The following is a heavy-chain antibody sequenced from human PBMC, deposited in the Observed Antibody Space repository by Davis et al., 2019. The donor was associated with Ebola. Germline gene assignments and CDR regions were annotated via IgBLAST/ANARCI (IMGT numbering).Heavy chain of an antibody. V-gene: IGHV4-61*01. J-gene: IGHJ5*02. Sequence: SETLSLTCTVSGGSVSSGSYYWSWIRQPPGKGLEWIGYIYYSGSTNYNPSLKSRVTISVDTSKNQFSLKLSSVTAADTAVYYCASSEYSSSWSNWFDPWGQGTLVTVSS. CDR2: IYYSGST. CDR3: ASSEYSSSWSNWFDP. D-gene: IGHD6-13*01. CDR1: GGSVSSGSYY.